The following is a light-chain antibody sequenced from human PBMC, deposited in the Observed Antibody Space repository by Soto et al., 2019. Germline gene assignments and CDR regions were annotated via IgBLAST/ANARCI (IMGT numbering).Light chain of an antibody. CDR1: QSVSSSY. CDR2: GAS. J-gene: IGKJ1*01. Sequence: EIVLTQSPGTLSLSPGERATLSCRASQSVSSSYLAWYQQKPGQAPRLLIYGASSRATGIPDRFSSSGSGTHLALTNHRLEPEEFAVYCWQPYGSSTPWTWGQGTKGEIK. CDR3: QPYGSSTPWT. V-gene: IGKV3-20*01.